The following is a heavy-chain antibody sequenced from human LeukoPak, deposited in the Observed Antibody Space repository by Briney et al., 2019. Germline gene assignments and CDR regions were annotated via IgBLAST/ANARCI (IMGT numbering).Heavy chain of an antibody. CDR1: GYTFTSYG. CDR2: ISAYNGNT. CDR3: ARGESVVVPAAISADY. D-gene: IGHD2-2*01. Sequence: SVKVSCKASGYTFTSYGISWVRQAPGQGLEWIGWISAYNGNTNYAQKLQGRVTMTTDTSTSTAYMELRSLRSDDTAVYYCARGESVVVPAAISADYWGQGTLVTVSS. V-gene: IGHV1-18*01. J-gene: IGHJ4*02.